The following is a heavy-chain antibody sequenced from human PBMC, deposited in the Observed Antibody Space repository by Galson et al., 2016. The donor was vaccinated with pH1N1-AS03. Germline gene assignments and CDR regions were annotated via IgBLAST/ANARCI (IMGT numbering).Heavy chain of an antibody. Sequence: SLRLSCAASGFTFSNYEMNWVRQAPGKGLEWVSYISNSGTTVHYADSVKGRFTISRDNAKNTLYLQLSRLRAEETAVYCCARDPTYATSGYYYPHFDSWGQGTLVTVSS. CDR3: ARDPTYATSGYYYPHFDS. D-gene: IGHD3-22*01. J-gene: IGHJ5*01. CDR1: GFTFSNYE. CDR2: ISNSGTTV. V-gene: IGHV3-48*03.